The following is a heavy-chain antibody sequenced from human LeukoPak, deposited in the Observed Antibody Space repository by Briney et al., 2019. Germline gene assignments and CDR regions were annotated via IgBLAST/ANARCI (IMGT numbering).Heavy chain of an antibody. CDR3: ARGGGLDV. D-gene: IGHD3-16*01. CDR1: GFTFSSYW. V-gene: IGHV3-7*03. J-gene: IGHJ6*02. CDR2: INHNGNVN. Sequence: KPGGSLRLSCAASGFTFSSYWMNWARQAPGKGLEWVASINHNGNVNYYVDSVKGRFTISRDNAKNSLYLQMRNLRAEDTAVYFCARGGGLDVWGQGPRSPSP.